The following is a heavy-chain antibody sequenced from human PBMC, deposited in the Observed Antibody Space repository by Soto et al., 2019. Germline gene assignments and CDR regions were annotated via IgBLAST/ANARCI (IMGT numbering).Heavy chain of an antibody. V-gene: IGHV2-5*02. J-gene: IGHJ3*01. D-gene: IGHD3-16*01. CDR1: GFSFSADGVG. CDR2: IYWDDDT. Sequence: HITLKESGPTLVKPTQTLTLTCIFSGFSFSADGVGVGWIHQPPGKTLEWLALIYWDDDTRYRPSLKSRLTITKDSSKNQGVLTMTNMDPLDTATYYCAHAFGGTSWPNDAFDVWGQGTVVTVSS. CDR3: AHAFGGTSWPNDAFDV.